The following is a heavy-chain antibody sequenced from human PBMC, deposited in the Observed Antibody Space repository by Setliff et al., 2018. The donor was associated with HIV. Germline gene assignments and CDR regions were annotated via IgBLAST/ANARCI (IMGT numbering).Heavy chain of an antibody. CDR1: GGSISSHY. CDR2: MYFRGNA. Sequence: SETLSLTCTVSGGSISSHYWSWIRQAPGKGLEWIGTMYFRGNARNSPSLKSRVTILVDTSKNQLSLNLTSVTAADTAVYYCARDGYYYDSSGYSWGQGTLVTVSS. D-gene: IGHD3-22*01. V-gene: IGHV4-59*11. CDR3: ARDGYYYDSSGYS. J-gene: IGHJ4*02.